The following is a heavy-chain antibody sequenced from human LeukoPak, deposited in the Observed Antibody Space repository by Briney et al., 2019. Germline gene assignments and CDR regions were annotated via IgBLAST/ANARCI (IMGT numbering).Heavy chain of an antibody. CDR1: GGTFSSYA. D-gene: IGHD6-13*01. J-gene: IGHJ6*03. V-gene: IGHV1-69*04. CDR3: ARDKAAAGDYYYYYMDV. CDR2: IIPILGIA. Sequence: SVKVSCKASGGTFSSYAISWVRQAPGQGLEWMGRIIPILGIANYAQKFQGRVTITADKSTSTAYMELSSLRSEDTAVYYCARDKAAAGDYYYYYMDVWGKGTTVTVSS.